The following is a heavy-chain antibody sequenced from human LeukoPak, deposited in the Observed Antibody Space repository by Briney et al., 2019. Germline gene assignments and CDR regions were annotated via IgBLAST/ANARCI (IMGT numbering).Heavy chain of an antibody. J-gene: IGHJ4*02. CDR3: ARVAQYCSSTSCPLDY. D-gene: IGHD2-2*01. CDR1: GFTFSSYS. Sequence: PGGSLRLSCAASGFTFSSYSMNWVRQAPGKGLEWVSSISSSSSYIYYADSVKGRFTISRDNAKNSLYLQMNSLRAEDTAVYYCARVAQYCSSTSCPLDYWGQGTLVTVSS. CDR2: ISSSSSYI. V-gene: IGHV3-21*01.